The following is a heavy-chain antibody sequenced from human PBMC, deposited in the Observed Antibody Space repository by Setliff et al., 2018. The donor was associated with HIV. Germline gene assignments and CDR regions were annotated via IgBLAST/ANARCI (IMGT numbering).Heavy chain of an antibody. CDR2: IKHSGST. CDR3: ARHGAYEAYYDYMDV. Sequence: PSETLSLTCTVYGESFSGYYWTWIRQSPGKGLEWVGEIKHSGSTKHNPSPKSRVTISVDTSKNQFSLKLSSVTAADTAVYYCARHGAYEAYYDYMDVWGKGTTVTVS. D-gene: IGHD5-12*01. J-gene: IGHJ6*03. V-gene: IGHV4-34*01. CDR1: GESFSGYY.